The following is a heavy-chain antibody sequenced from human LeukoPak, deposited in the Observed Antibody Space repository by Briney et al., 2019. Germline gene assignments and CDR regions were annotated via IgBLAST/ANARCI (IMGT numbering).Heavy chain of an antibody. J-gene: IGHJ6*03. Sequence: ASVKVCCNISGDTFTTYDINWVRQATGQGNELMGWMNPKSGNTVYAPKFQGRLTLTRDISISTAYMELSSLRSEDTAVYFCARAITIFDYYYMDDWGKGTTVTVSS. D-gene: IGHD3-3*01. V-gene: IGHV1-8*01. CDR3: ARAITIFDYYYMDD. CDR2: MNPKSGNT. CDR1: GDTFTTYD.